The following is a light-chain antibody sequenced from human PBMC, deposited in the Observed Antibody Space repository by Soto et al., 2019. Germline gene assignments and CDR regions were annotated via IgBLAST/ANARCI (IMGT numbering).Light chain of an antibody. J-gene: IGLJ1*01. V-gene: IGLV1-51*02. CDR2: ENN. Sequence: QSVLTQPPSVSAAPGQKVTISCSGSRSNIGINYVSWYQQLPGTAPKLLIYENNKRPSGIPDRFSGSKSGTSATLGITGLQTGDEADYYCGTWDSSLSAYVFGTGTKLTVL. CDR1: RSNIGINY. CDR3: GTWDSSLSAYV.